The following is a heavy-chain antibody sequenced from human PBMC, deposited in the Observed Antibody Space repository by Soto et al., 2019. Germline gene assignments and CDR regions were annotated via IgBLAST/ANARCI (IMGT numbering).Heavy chain of an antibody. D-gene: IGHD5-12*01. Sequence: QVQLQESGPGLVKPSQTLSLTCTVSGGSISSGDYYWSWIRQPPGKGLEWIGYIYYSGSTYYNPSLKSRVTISVDASKNQFSLKLSYVTAADTAVYYCARGLRAVRYYYYYGMDVWGQGTTVTVSS. CDR3: ARGLRAVRYYYYYGMDV. V-gene: IGHV4-30-4*01. J-gene: IGHJ6*02. CDR2: IYYSGST. CDR1: GGSISSGDYY.